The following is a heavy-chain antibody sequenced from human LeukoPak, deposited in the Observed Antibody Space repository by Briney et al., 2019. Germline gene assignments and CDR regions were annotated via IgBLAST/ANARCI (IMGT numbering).Heavy chain of an antibody. D-gene: IGHD3-10*01. CDR2: ISGGGGST. CDR1: GLTFSSYA. CDR3: AKRVDGSGSPFVGAFDI. J-gene: IGHJ3*02. V-gene: IGHV3-23*01. Sequence: PGGSLRLSCAASGLTFSSYAMNWVRQAPGKGLESVSAISGGGGSTYYAGSVKGRFTISRDNSKSTLYLQMNSLRAEDTAVYYCAKRVDGSGSPFVGAFDIWGQGTMVTVSS.